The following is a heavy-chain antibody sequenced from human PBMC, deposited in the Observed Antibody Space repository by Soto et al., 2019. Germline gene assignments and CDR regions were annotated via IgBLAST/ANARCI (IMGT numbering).Heavy chain of an antibody. CDR2: IYYSGST. CDR3: ARAGPDYDILTGYYQFDY. V-gene: IGHV4-59*01. CDR1: GGSISSYY. Sequence: ASETLSLTCTVSGGSISSYYWSWIRQPPGKELEWIGYIYYSGSTNYNPSLKSRVTISVDTSKNQFSLKLSSVTAADTAVYYCARAGPDYDILTGYYQFDYWGQGTLVTVSS. D-gene: IGHD3-9*01. J-gene: IGHJ4*02.